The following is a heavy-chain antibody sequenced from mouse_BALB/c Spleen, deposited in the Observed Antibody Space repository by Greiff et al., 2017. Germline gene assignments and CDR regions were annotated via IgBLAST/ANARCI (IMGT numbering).Heavy chain of an antibody. CDR2: ISSGGGST. CDR1: GFAFSSYD. J-gene: IGHJ3*01. Sequence: EVKLVESGGGLVKPGGSLKLSCAASGFAFSSYDMSWVRQTPEKRLEWVAYISSGGGSTYYPDTVKGRFTISRDNAKNTLYLQMSSLKSEDTAMYYCARHALAAWFAYWGQGTLVTVSA. V-gene: IGHV5-12-1*01. CDR3: ARHALAAWFAY.